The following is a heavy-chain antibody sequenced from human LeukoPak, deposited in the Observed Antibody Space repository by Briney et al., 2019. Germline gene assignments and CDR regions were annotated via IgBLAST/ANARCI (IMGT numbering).Heavy chain of an antibody. CDR2: INPNSGGT. D-gene: IGHD4-11*01. Sequence: ASVKVSCKASGYTFTCYYMHWVRQAPGQGLEWMGRINPNSGGTNYAQKFQGRVTMTRDTSISTAYMELSRLRSDDTAVYYCARFQTVTTPRDYWGQGTLVTVSS. J-gene: IGHJ4*02. CDR3: ARFQTVTTPRDY. V-gene: IGHV1-2*06. CDR1: GYTFTCYY.